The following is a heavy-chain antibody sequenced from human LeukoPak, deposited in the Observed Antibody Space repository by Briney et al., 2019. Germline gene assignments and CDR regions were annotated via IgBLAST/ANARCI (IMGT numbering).Heavy chain of an antibody. Sequence: GGSLRLSCAASGFTFSSYSMNWVRQAPGKGLEWVSSISSSSSYIYYADSVKGRFTISRDNAKNSLYLQMNSLRAEDTAVYCCARDTPGGAGFDYWGQGTLVTASS. D-gene: IGHD1-26*01. J-gene: IGHJ4*02. CDR3: ARDTPGGAGFDY. CDR2: ISSSSSYI. CDR1: GFTFSSYS. V-gene: IGHV3-21*01.